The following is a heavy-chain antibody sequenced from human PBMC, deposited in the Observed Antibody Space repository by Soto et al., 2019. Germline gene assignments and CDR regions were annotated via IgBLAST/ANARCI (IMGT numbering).Heavy chain of an antibody. Sequence: EMQLVESGGGLVQPGGSLRLSCVASEFTFRNYWMHWVRQAPGKGLVWVSRIGPEVNSPFYADSVKGRFTISRDNANNTLYLEMNSLRGEDAAVYYCGRSRNFVESWGQGTLVTVS. CDR2: IGPEVNSP. CDR3: GRSRNFVES. V-gene: IGHV3-74*01. D-gene: IGHD1-1*01. CDR1: EFTFRNYW. J-gene: IGHJ4*02.